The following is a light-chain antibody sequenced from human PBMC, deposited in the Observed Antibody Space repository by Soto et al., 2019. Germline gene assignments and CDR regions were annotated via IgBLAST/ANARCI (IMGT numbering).Light chain of an antibody. J-gene: IGLJ1*01. CDR2: HVS. CDR3: CSYTGSGTYV. V-gene: IGLV2-11*01. CDR1: SSDVGGYKY. Sequence: SVLTQPRSVSGSPGQSVTISCTGTSSDVGGYKYVSWYQQYPGKAPKLMIYHVSKRPSGVPDRFSGSKSGNTASLTISGLQGEDEADCYCCSYTGSGTYVFGTRTKVTVL.